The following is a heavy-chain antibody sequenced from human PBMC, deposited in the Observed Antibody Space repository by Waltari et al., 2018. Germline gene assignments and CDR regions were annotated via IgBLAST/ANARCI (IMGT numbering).Heavy chain of an antibody. J-gene: IGHJ4*02. Sequence: QVQLQESGPGLVKPSETLSLTCTVSGGSISSYYWSWIRQPPGKGLEWIGYIYYSGSTNYNPSLKSRVTISVDTSKNQFSLKLSSVTAADTAVYYCARDGPRLSYHFVYWGQGTLVTVSS. CDR1: GGSISSYY. V-gene: IGHV4-59*01. D-gene: IGHD1-26*01. CDR3: ARDGPRLSYHFVY. CDR2: IYYSGST.